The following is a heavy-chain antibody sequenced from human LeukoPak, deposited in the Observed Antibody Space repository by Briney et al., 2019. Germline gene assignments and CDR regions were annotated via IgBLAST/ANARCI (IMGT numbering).Heavy chain of an antibody. D-gene: IGHD5-18*01. CDR1: GFTFSSYA. Sequence: GGSLRLSCAASGFTFSSYAMSWVRQAPGKGLEWVSAISGSGGSTYYADSVKGRFTISRDNSKNTLYLQMNSLRAEDTAVYYCAKDLGVQLWLTRLAFDIWGQGTLVTVSS. CDR3: AKDLGVQLWLTRLAFDI. J-gene: IGHJ4*02. V-gene: IGHV3-23*01. CDR2: ISGSGGST.